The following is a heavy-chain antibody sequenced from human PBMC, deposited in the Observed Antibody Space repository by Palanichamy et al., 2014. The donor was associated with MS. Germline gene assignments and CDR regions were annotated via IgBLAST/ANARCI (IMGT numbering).Heavy chain of an antibody. CDR1: GFTFSNYA. J-gene: IGHJ3*02. V-gene: IGHV3-30*18. Sequence: QVQLVEVWGRAWSSLGGPVRLSCAASGFTFSNYAIHWVRQAPGKGLEWVALISYEGSSKFYGDSVKGRFTISRDNSKNTLYLQMNSLRAEDTAVYYCAKDRGSYRYGSFDSFDIWGQGTMVTVSS. D-gene: IGHD3-16*02. CDR2: ISYEGSSK. CDR3: AKDRGSYRYGSFDSFDI.